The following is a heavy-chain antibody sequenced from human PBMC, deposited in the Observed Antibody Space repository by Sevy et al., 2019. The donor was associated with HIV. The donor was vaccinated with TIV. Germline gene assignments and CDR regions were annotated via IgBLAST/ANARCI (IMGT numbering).Heavy chain of an antibody. Sequence: GGFLRLSCAASGFTFTSYAMSWVRQAPGRGLEWVSTVSGSGGTIYYADSVKVRFTISRDNSKNTLYLQMNSLRAEDTAVYYCAKESAHFDCWGQGTLVTVSS. V-gene: IGHV3-23*01. CDR3: AKESAHFDC. J-gene: IGHJ4*02. CDR2: VSGSGGTI. CDR1: GFTFTSYA.